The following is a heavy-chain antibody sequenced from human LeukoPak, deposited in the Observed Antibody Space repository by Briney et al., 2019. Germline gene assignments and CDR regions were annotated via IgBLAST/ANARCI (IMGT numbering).Heavy chain of an antibody. J-gene: IGHJ4*02. V-gene: IGHV3-7*01. CDR3: AREPTTVVTPVVDF. CDR1: GFTFSSYA. CDR2: VKQDGSEK. Sequence: GGSLRLSCAASGFTFSSYAMSWVRQAPGKGLEWVANVKQDGSEKYYVDSVKGRFTISRDNTKNSLYLQMNSLRAEDTAVYYCAREPTTVVTPVVDFWGQGTLVTVSS. D-gene: IGHD4-23*01.